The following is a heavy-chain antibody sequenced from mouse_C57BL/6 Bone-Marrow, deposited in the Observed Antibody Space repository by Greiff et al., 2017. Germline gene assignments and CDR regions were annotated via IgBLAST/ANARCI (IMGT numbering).Heavy chain of an antibody. CDR2: ISSGGSYT. Sequence: DVKLVESGGDLVKPGGSLKLSCAASGFTFSSYGMSWVRQTPDKRLEWVATISSGGSYTYYPDSVKGRFTISRDNAKNTLYLQMSSLKSEDTAMYYCARPPLYDGYYAAYWGQGTLVTVSA. CDR1: GFTFSSYG. CDR3: ARPPLYDGYYAAY. J-gene: IGHJ3*01. D-gene: IGHD2-3*01. V-gene: IGHV5-6*02.